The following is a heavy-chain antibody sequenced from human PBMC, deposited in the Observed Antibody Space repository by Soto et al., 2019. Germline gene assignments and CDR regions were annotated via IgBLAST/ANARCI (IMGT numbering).Heavy chain of an antibody. Sequence: SLRLSCVASGFTFSSYPMHWVRQAPGKGLEWVTVISYDGGNQYYADSVKGRFTISRDNSKDTLYLQMHSLRSDDTAVYFCARGTINQTSLIDHWGQGTLVTVSS. V-gene: IGHV3-30-3*01. D-gene: IGHD1-7*01. CDR1: GFTFSSYP. CDR2: ISYDGGNQ. CDR3: ARGTINQTSLIDH. J-gene: IGHJ4*02.